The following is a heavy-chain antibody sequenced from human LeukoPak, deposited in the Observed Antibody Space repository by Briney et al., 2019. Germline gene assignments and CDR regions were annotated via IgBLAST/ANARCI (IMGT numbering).Heavy chain of an antibody. CDR2: ISGSGGST. D-gene: IGHD2-2*01. J-gene: IGHJ4*02. CDR1: GFTFSSYA. V-gene: IGHV3-23*01. Sequence: PGGSLRLSCAASGFTFSSYAMSWVRQAPGKGLEWVSAISGSGGSTYYADSVKGRFTISRDNSKNTLYLQMNSLRAEDTAVYYCAKDMYCSSTSCHRTYFDYWGQGTLVTVSS. CDR3: AKDMYCSSTSCHRTYFDY.